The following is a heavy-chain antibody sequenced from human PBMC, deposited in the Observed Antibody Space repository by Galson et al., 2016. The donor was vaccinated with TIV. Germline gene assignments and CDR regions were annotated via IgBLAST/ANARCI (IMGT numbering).Heavy chain of an antibody. D-gene: IGHD3-10*01. V-gene: IGHV1-69*15. CDR2: ITPIFGTP. CDR1: GGIFNTYT. J-gene: IGHJ3*02. CDR3: ARGDGSGSYYYDAFDI. Sequence: SGGIFNTYTISWVRQAPGQGLEWMGKITPIFGTPNYAQMFQGRVSITADESTSTAYMELSSLRSEDTAVYYCARGDGSGSYYYDAFDIWGQGTLVTVSS.